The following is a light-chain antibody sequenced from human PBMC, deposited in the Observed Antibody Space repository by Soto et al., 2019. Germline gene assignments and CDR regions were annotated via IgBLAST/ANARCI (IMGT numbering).Light chain of an antibody. CDR1: SSDVGGYNY. Sequence: QSALTQPPSASGSPGQSVTISCTGTSSDVGGYNYVSWYQRHPGKAPKLLIYEVTKRPSGVPDRFSGFKSGNTASLTVSGLQAEDEADYYCSSWTSSTTQVLGGGTKLTVL. CDR2: EVT. J-gene: IGLJ3*02. V-gene: IGLV2-8*01. CDR3: SSWTSSTTQV.